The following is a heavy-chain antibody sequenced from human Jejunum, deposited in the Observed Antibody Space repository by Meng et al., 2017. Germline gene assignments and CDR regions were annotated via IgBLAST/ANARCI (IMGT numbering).Heavy chain of an antibody. J-gene: IGHJ4*02. D-gene: IGHD2-15*01. CDR3: ARDWGCRDGSCFSGLLEY. Sequence: QLQLPESGPGLVKPSGTLSLTGGVSGGSISSSNRWSWVRQSPGKGLEWIGEMYHGGDTNYNPSLETRVTISTDTSRNEFSLKLRSVTAADTAVYYCARDWGCRDGSCFSGLLEYWGQGILVTVSS. CDR1: GGSISSSNR. V-gene: IGHV4-4*02. CDR2: MYHGGDT.